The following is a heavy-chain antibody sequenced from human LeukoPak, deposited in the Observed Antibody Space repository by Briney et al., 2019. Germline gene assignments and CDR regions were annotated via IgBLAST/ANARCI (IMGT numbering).Heavy chain of an antibody. J-gene: IGHJ4*02. CDR1: GFTFSHYS. Sequence: GGSLSLSCAASGFTFSHYSVDWVRQAPGKGLEWVSYISSSSVTIYYADSVKGRFTFSRDNAGNSLYLQMNSLRVEDTAVYYCARSMITFGGAIDYWGQGTQVTVSS. D-gene: IGHD3-16*01. CDR3: ARSMITFGGAIDY. CDR2: ISSSSVTI. V-gene: IGHV3-48*01.